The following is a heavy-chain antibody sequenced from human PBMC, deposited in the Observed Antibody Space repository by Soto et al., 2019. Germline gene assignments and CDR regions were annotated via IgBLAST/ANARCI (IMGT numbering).Heavy chain of an antibody. V-gene: IGHV3-48*01. CDR3: ARDREYCSGDNCYETGAAY. D-gene: IGHD2-15*01. Sequence: EVQLVESGGGLVQPGGSLRLSCVASGFSFSSYTMNWFRQAPGKGLEWVSDISRNASTISYADSVRGRFTISRDNAKTSLYLQVNSLRAEDTAVYYCARDREYCSGDNCYETGAAYWGQGVLVTVSS. J-gene: IGHJ4*02. CDR2: ISRNASTI. CDR1: GFSFSSYT.